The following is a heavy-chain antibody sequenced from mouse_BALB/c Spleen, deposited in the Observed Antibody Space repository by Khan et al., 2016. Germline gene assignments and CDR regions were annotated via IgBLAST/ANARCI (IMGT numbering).Heavy chain of an antibody. CDR1: GYTFTTYT. CDR3: ARSLPFVGGDY. CDR2: INPTSGYS. V-gene: IGHV1-4*01. D-gene: IGHD1-1*02. Sequence: QVQLQQSGAELARPGASVKMSCKASGYTFTTYTMHWVKQRPGQGLEYIGYINPTSGYSNYNQKFKDKATLTADKSSSTVYMQLSSLTSEDSAVYYCARSLPFVGGDYWGQGTSVTVSS. J-gene: IGHJ4*01.